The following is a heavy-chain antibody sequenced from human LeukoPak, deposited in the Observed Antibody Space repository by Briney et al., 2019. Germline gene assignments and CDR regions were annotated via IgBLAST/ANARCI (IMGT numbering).Heavy chain of an antibody. CDR3: ARQKASGSYYGDAFDI. CDR2: IYPGDSDT. J-gene: IGHJ3*02. V-gene: IGHV5-51*01. CDR1: GYSFTSYW. Sequence: GESLKIPCKGSGYSFTSYWIGWVRQMPGKGLEWMGIIYPGDSDTRYSPSFQGQVTISADKSISTAYLQWSSLKASDTAMYYCARQKASGSYYGDAFDIWGQGTMVTVSS. D-gene: IGHD1-26*01.